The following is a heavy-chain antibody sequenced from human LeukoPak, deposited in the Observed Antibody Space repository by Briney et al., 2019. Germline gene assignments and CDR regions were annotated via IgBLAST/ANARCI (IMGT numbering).Heavy chain of an antibody. D-gene: IGHD5-24*01. CDR3: VRGFNSFDV. CDR1: GFTFSDHY. Sequence: GGSLRLSCAASGFTFSDHYMDWVRQAPGKGLEWVGRSRNKANGYSTAYAASAKGRFTVSRDESRNSLYLQISSLTTEDTAVYYCVRGFNSFDVWGQGTMVTVSS. J-gene: IGHJ3*01. CDR2: SRNKANGYST. V-gene: IGHV3-72*01.